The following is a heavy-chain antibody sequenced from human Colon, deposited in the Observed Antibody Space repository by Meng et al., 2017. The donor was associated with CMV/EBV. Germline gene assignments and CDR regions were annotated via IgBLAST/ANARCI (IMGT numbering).Heavy chain of an antibody. V-gene: IGHV4-39*07. CDR3: ASLDGYKGPSDY. Sequence: SETLSLTCTVSGGSINRDSYFWAWIRQPPGKGLEWIGSFYYGGSSYYNPSLKSRVTISADKSQNQLSLKMRSVTAADTAVYYCASLDGYKGPSDYWSQGTLVTVSS. CDR2: FYYGGSS. D-gene: IGHD5-24*01. CDR1: GGSINRDSYF. J-gene: IGHJ4*02.